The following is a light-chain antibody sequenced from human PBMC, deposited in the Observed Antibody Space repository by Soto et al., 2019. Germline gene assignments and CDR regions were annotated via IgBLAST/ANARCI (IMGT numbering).Light chain of an antibody. J-gene: IGKJ3*01. CDR3: QHYGNSPPSVT. CDR1: QSINSN. CDR2: RAS. V-gene: IGKV3-15*01. Sequence: IVMTQSPATLSVFPGERATLSCRASQSINSNLAWYQQKPGQAPRLLMFRASIRATGFPARFSGSGSGTEFNITISRLEPEDFAVYYCQHYGNSPPSVTFGPGTKVDIK.